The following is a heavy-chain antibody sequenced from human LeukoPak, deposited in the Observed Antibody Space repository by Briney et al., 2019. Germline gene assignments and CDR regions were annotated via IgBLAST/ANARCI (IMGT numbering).Heavy chain of an antibody. V-gene: IGHV1-69*04. CDR3: ARGYFDWLSLYYYYYGMDV. CDR2: IIPIFGIA. Sequence: ASVKVSCKASGGTFSSYAISWVRQAPGQGLEWMGRIIPIFGIANYAQKCQGRVTITADKSTSTAYMELSSLRSEDTAVYYCARGYFDWLSLYYYYYGMDVWGQGTTVTVSS. CDR1: GGTFSSYA. D-gene: IGHD3-9*01. J-gene: IGHJ6*02.